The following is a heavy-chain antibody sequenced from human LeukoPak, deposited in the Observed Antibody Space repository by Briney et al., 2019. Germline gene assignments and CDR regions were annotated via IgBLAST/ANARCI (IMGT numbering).Heavy chain of an antibody. V-gene: IGHV3-30*03. J-gene: IGHJ4*02. D-gene: IGHD3-9*01. Sequence: PGGSLRLSCAASGFTFSSYGMHWVRQAPGKGLEWVAVISYDGSNKYYADSVKGRFTISRDNSKNTLYLQMNSLRAEDTAVYYCARESEGYYDILTGYSALVHWGQGTLVTVSS. CDR3: ARESEGYYDILTGYSALVH. CDR2: ISYDGSNK. CDR1: GFTFSSYG.